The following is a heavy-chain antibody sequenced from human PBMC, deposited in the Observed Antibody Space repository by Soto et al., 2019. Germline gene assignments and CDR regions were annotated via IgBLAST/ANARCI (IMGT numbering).Heavy chain of an antibody. D-gene: IGHD3-3*01. J-gene: IGHJ4*02. Sequence: PGGSLRLSCAASGFTFSSYSMNWVRQAPGKGLEWVANIKQDGSEKYYVDSVKGRFTISRDNAKNSLYLQMNSLRAEDTAVYYCASKKAYFGVVIHWGQGTLVTVSS. V-gene: IGHV3-7*01. CDR1: GFTFSSYS. CDR3: ASKKAYFGVVIH. CDR2: IKQDGSEK.